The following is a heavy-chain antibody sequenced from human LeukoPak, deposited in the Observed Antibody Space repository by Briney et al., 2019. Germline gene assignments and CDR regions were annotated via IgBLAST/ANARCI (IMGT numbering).Heavy chain of an antibody. CDR1: GGSIGTYY. Sequence: SETLSLTCTVSGGSIGTYYWSWIRQPPGKGLDWIGYVYYSGSTNYSPSLQSRVTVSVDTSKNQFSLKLTSVTAADTAVYYCARVRYGSGSYYFDNWGQGTLVTVSS. CDR2: VYYSGST. J-gene: IGHJ4*02. V-gene: IGHV4-59*01. D-gene: IGHD3-10*01. CDR3: ARVRYGSGSYYFDN.